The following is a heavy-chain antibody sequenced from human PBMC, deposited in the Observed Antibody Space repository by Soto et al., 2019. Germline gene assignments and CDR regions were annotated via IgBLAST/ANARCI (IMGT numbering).Heavy chain of an antibody. CDR1: GFTFSSYA. CDR3: ARTLNGLFCSSTSCYRDAFDI. J-gene: IGHJ3*02. V-gene: IGHV3-30-3*01. CDR2: ISYDGSNK. Sequence: GGSLRLSCAASGFTFSSYAMHWVRQAPGKGLEWVAVISYDGSNKYYADSVKGRFTISRDNSKNTLYLQMNSLRAEDTAVYYCARTLNGLFCSSTSCYRDAFDIWGQETMVTVSS. D-gene: IGHD2-2*01.